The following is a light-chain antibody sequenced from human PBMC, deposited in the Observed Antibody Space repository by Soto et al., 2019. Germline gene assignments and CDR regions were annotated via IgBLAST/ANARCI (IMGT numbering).Light chain of an antibody. CDR1: QSISTW. Sequence: DIQVTQSPSTLSASVGDRVTITCRASQSISTWLAWYQQKPGKAPNLLIYKASTLQTGVPSRFSGGGSGTEFTLTITSLQPDDFATYYCQQYYSYPRTFGQGTKVDIK. CDR2: KAS. CDR3: QQYYSYPRT. V-gene: IGKV1-5*03. J-gene: IGKJ1*01.